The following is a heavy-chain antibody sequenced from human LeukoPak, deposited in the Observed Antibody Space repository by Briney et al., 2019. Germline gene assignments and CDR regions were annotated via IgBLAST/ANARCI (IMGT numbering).Heavy chain of an antibody. J-gene: IGHJ4*02. CDR3: AREGDRYFDY. Sequence: SETLSLTCTVSGGSNSSYYWSWIRQPPGKGLEWIGYIYYSGSTNYNPSLKSRVTISVDTSKNQFSLKLSSVTAADTAVYYCAREGDRYFDYWGQGTLVTVSS. V-gene: IGHV4-59*01. CDR2: IYYSGST. CDR1: GGSNSSYY. D-gene: IGHD1-26*01.